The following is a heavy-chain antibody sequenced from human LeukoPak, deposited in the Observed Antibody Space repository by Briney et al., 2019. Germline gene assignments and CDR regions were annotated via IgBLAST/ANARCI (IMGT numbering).Heavy chain of an antibody. Sequence: GASVTVSFTTSVYTFTAYYMHWVRQAPGQGLEWMGWINPNSGPTNYAQKFQDRVTMTRDTSISTAYMELSSLKSDDTAVYYCAREVPGAVPGRNWYFDLWGRGTLVTVSS. CDR3: AREVPGAVPGRNWYFDL. CDR2: INPNSGPT. V-gene: IGHV1-2*02. CDR1: VYTFTAYY. D-gene: IGHD6-19*01. J-gene: IGHJ2*01.